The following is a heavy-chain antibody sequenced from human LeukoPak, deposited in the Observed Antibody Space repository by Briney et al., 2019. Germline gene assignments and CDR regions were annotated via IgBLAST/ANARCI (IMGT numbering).Heavy chain of an antibody. Sequence: SETLSLTCTVSGVSISSHYWSWIRQPPGKGLEWIGYIYYSGSTNYNPSLKSRVTISVDTSKNQFSLKLSSVTAADTAVYYCARYNFNWFDPWGQGTLVTVSS. J-gene: IGHJ5*02. CDR3: ARYNFNWFDP. V-gene: IGHV4-59*11. D-gene: IGHD1-20*01. CDR2: IYYSGST. CDR1: GVSISSHY.